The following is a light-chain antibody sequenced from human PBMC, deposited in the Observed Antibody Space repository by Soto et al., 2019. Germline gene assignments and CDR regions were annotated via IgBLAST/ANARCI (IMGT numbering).Light chain of an antibody. CDR2: DVS. J-gene: IGKJ4*01. Sequence: EIVMAQSPATLSVSPGERATLSCWASQSVSSNLAWYQQKPGQAPRLLIYDVSTRATGIPTRFSGSGSGTEFTLTISXLQSEDFAAYYCQQYNNWPLTFGGGTKV. V-gene: IGKV3D-15*01. CDR1: QSVSSN. CDR3: QQYNNWPLT.